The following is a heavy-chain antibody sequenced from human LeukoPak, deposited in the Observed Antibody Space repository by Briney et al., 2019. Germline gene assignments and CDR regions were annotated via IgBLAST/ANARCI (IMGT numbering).Heavy chain of an antibody. CDR3: ARAYYDFWSGEKAFDY. Sequence: PSETLSLTCTVSSGSISSYYWRWIRQPAGQGLEWIGRIYTSGSTNYNPSLKSRVTISVDTSKNQFSLKLSSVTAADTAVYYWARAYYDFWSGEKAFDYWGQGTLVTVSS. CDR2: IYTSGST. CDR1: SGSISSYY. J-gene: IGHJ4*02. V-gene: IGHV4-4*07. D-gene: IGHD3-3*01.